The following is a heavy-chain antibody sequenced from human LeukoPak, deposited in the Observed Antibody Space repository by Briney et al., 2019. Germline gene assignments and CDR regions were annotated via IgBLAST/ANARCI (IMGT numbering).Heavy chain of an antibody. J-gene: IGHJ5*02. CDR2: IYPADSDI. D-gene: IGHD2-15*01. CDR1: GYSINNYW. V-gene: IGHV5-51*01. Sequence: GESLKISCKGSGYSINNYWIAWVRQMPGKGLEWMGIIYPADSDIKYSPSFQGQVTISADKSISTAYLQWNSLKASDTAMYYCARQEYCSGASCYTWFDPWGQGTLVTVSS. CDR3: ARQEYCSGASCYTWFDP.